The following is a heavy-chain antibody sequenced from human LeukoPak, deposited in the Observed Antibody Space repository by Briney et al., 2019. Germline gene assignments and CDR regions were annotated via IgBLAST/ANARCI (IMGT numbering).Heavy chain of an antibody. J-gene: IGHJ6*03. CDR2: ISAYNGNT. CDR3: ARDHVILTGPHYYCYYYMDV. D-gene: IGHD3-9*01. V-gene: IGHV1-18*01. Sequence: ASVKVSCKASGYTFTSYGISWVRQAPGQGREWMGWISAYNGNTNYAQKLQGRVIVTTDTSTSTAYMELRSLRSDDTAVYYCARDHVILTGPHYYCYYYMDVWGKGTTVTISS. CDR1: GYTFTSYG.